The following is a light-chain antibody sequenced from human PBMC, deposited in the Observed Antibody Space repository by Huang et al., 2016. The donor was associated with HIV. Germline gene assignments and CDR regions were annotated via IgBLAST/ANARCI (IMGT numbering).Light chain of an antibody. J-gene: IGKJ1*01. CDR1: QGISNS. V-gene: IGKV1-NL1*01. CDR3: QQYYSNPRT. CDR2: AAS. Sequence: DIQMAQSPSSLSASVGDRVTISCRASQGISNSLAWYQQKPGRAPILLLFAASRLESGVSSRFSGGGSGTDYTLTISGLQPEDFATYYCQQYYSNPRTFGQGTQVEI.